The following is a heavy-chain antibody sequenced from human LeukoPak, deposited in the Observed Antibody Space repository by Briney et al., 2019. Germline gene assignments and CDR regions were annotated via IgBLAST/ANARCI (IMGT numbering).Heavy chain of an antibody. V-gene: IGHV1-18*01. CDR2: ISAYNGNT. J-gene: IGHJ6*03. CDR3: ARIDYGDYYYYYMDV. Sequence: VASVKVSCKASGYTFTSYGISWVRQAPGQGLEWMGWISAYNGNTNYAQKLQGRVTMTTDTSTSTAYMELRNLRSDDTAVYYCARIDYGDYYYYYMDVWGKGTTVTISS. D-gene: IGHD4-17*01. CDR1: GYTFTSYG.